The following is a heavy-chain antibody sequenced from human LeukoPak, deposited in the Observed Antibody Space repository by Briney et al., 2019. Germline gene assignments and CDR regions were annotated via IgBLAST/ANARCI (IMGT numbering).Heavy chain of an antibody. Sequence: GGSLRLSCAASGFTFSYYTMSWVRQAPGKGLEWVANINQDGSGRYHVDSVKGRITISRDNAKNSLYLQMNSLRAEDTAVYYCARDPDYGDPGPFWDYWGQGTLVTVSS. CDR1: GFTFSYYT. D-gene: IGHD4-17*01. V-gene: IGHV3-7*01. J-gene: IGHJ4*02. CDR2: INQDGSGR. CDR3: ARDPDYGDPGPFWDY.